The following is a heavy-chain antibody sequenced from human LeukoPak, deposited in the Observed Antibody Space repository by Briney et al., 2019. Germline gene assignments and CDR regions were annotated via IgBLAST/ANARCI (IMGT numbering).Heavy chain of an antibody. Sequence: GGSLRLSCAASGFTVSSNYMSWVRQAPGKGLEWVSVIYSGGSTYYADSVKGRFTISRDNSKNTLDLQMNSLSVEDTAVYYCVGVETITMVRGASGDVWGKGTTVTVSS. J-gene: IGHJ6*04. V-gene: IGHV3-66*01. CDR2: IYSGGST. CDR1: GFTVSSNY. D-gene: IGHD3-10*01. CDR3: VGVETITMVRGASGDV.